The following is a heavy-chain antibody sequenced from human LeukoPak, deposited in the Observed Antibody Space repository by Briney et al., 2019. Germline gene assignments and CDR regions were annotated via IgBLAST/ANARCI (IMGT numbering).Heavy chain of an antibody. D-gene: IGHD6-13*01. CDR3: ASLEAAAGTPWYYYYYGMDV. J-gene: IGHJ6*02. CDR1: GFTFSSYS. Sequence: GGSLRLSCAASGFTFSSYSMNWVRQAPGKGLEWVSYISSSSSTIYYADSVKGRFTISRDNAKNSLYLQMNSLRAEDTAVYYCASLEAAAGTPWYYYYYGMDVWGQGTTVTVSS. V-gene: IGHV3-48*04. CDR2: ISSSSSTI.